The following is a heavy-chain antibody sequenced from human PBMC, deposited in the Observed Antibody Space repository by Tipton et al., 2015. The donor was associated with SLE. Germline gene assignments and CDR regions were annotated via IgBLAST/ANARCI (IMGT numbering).Heavy chain of an antibody. CDR1: GGSFSGYQ. Sequence: TLSLTCAVYGGSFSGYQWSWIRQPPGKGLEWIGEINHSGRTNYNPSLKSRVTISLDTSKNQFSLRLSSVIAADTAVYYCARGLSAYSSTWFYYYYAMGVWGQGTTVTVSS. V-gene: IGHV4-34*01. CDR2: INHSGRT. D-gene: IGHD6-13*01. J-gene: IGHJ6*02. CDR3: ARGLSAYSSTWFYYYYAMGV.